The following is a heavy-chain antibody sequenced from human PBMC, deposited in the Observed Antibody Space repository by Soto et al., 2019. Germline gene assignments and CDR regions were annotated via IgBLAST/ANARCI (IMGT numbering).Heavy chain of an antibody. CDR1: GFTFSSYS. CDR2: ISSSSSYI. CDR3: ARLLLRGWFDP. Sequence: GGSLRLSCAASGFTFSSYSMNWVRQAPGKGLEWVSSISSSSSYIYYADSVKGRFTISRDNAKNSLYLQMNSLRAEDTAVYYCARLLLRGWFDPWGQGTLVTVSS. J-gene: IGHJ5*02. V-gene: IGHV3-21*01. D-gene: IGHD1-26*01.